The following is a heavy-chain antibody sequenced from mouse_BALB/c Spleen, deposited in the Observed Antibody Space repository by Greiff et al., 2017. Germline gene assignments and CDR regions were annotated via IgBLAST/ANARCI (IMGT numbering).Heavy chain of an antibody. V-gene: IGHV5-6-4*01. CDR3: TRGGGNYDAMDY. Sequence: EVKLVESGGGLVKPGGSLKLSCAASGFTFSSYTMSWVRQTPEKRLEWVATISSGGSYTYYPDSVKGRFTISRDNAKNTLYLQMSSLKSEDTAMYYCTRGGGNYDAMDYWGQGTSVTVSS. J-gene: IGHJ4*01. D-gene: IGHD2-1*01. CDR2: ISSGGSYT. CDR1: GFTFSSYT.